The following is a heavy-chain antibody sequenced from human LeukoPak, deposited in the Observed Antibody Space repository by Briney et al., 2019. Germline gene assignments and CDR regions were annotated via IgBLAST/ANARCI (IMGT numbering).Heavy chain of an antibody. CDR1: GGSVSSGSYY. V-gene: IGHV4-61*01. D-gene: IGHD5-18*01. Sequence: SETLSLTCTVSGGSVSSGSYYWSWIRQPPGKGLEWIGYIYYSGSTNCNPSLKSRVTISVDTSKNQFSLKLSSVTAADTAVYHCAREAMYSYGNDFDYWGQGTLVTVSS. J-gene: IGHJ4*02. CDR3: AREAMYSYGNDFDY. CDR2: IYYSGST.